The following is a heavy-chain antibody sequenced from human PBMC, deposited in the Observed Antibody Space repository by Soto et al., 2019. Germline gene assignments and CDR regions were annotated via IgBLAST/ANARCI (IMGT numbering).Heavy chain of an antibody. J-gene: IGHJ4*02. CDR1: GVTVNRFA. D-gene: IGHD4-17*01. V-gene: IGHV1-69*01. CDR2: ITPLFETT. Sequence: QVQLVQSGPEVNKPGTSVKVSCKASGVTVNRFAVIWVRQAPGQGFQWLGGITPLFETTNHAQNFQGRATITADESTTTSYWELSGLASEDTAVYYCARGYGGYFDDWGQGTLVIVSS. CDR3: ARGYGGYFDD.